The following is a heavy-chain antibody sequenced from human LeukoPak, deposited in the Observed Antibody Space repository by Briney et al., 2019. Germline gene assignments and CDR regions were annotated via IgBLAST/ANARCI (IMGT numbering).Heavy chain of an antibody. CDR3: SRGLDSRKLGY. J-gene: IGHJ4*02. CDR2: IHPSGTL. Sequence: PSETLSLTRTVSGASFSSGDQYWNWLRQSPGKGLEWIGSIHPSGTLYNNPSLESRVTMSMDTSKNQFSLNLNSVTAADTAVYFCSRGLDSRKLGYWGQGTLVTVSS. CDR1: GASFSSGDQY. V-gene: IGHV4-31*03. D-gene: IGHD3-22*01.